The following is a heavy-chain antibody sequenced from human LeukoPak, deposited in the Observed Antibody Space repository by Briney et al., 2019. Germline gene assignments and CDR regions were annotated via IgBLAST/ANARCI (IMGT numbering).Heavy chain of an antibody. CDR3: ERDPMVRGVIGPDYYYGMDV. J-gene: IGHJ6*02. V-gene: IGHV3-33*01. CDR2: IWYDGSNK. Sequence: GGSLRLSCAASGFTFSSYGMHWVRQAPGKGLEWVAVIWYDGSNKYYADSVKGRFTISRDNSKNTLYLQMNSLRAEDTAVYYCERDPMVRGVIGPDYYYGMDVWGQGTTVTVSS. D-gene: IGHD3-10*01. CDR1: GFTFSSYG.